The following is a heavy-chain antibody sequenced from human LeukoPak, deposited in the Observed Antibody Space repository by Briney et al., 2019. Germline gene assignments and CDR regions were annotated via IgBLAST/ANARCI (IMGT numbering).Heavy chain of an antibody. Sequence: GGSLRLSCAASGFTFSSYAMSWVRQAPGKGLEWVSGISWNSGSIGYADSVKGRFTISRDNAKNSLYLQMNSLRAEDMALYYCAKTTRAGYSSGWFDYWGQGTLVTVSS. CDR2: ISWNSGSI. CDR1: GFTFSSYA. D-gene: IGHD6-19*01. CDR3: AKTTRAGYSSGWFDY. J-gene: IGHJ4*02. V-gene: IGHV3-9*03.